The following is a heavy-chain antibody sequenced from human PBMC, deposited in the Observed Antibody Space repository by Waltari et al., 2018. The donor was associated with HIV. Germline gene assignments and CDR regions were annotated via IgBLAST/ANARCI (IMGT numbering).Heavy chain of an antibody. J-gene: IGHJ5*02. CDR1: GYTFTSYD. CDR2: MNPNSGNT. CDR3: ARPGGAAGFAAKLDWFDP. Sequence: QVQLVQSGAEVKKPGASVKVSCKASGYTFTSYDINWVRQATGQGLEWMGWMNPNSGNTGYAQKFQGRVTMTRNTSISTAYMELSSLRSEDTAVYYCARPGGAAGFAAKLDWFDPWGQGTLVTVSS. D-gene: IGHD6-13*01. V-gene: IGHV1-8*01.